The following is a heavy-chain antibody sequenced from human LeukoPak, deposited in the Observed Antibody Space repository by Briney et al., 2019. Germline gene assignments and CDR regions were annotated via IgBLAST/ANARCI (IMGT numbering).Heavy chain of an antibody. D-gene: IGHD6-13*01. Sequence: SVKVSCKASGGTFSSYAISWVRQAPGQGLEWMGRIIPILGIANYAQKFQGRVTITADKSTSTAYMELSILRSEDTAVYYCARARSYSSSWYWFDPWGQGTLVTVSS. CDR1: GGTFSSYA. V-gene: IGHV1-69*04. CDR3: ARARSYSSSWYWFDP. J-gene: IGHJ5*02. CDR2: IIPILGIA.